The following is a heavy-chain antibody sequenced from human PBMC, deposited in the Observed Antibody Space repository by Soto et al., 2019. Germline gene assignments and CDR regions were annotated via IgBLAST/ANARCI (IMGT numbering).Heavy chain of an antibody. CDR2: INAGSGNT. V-gene: IGHV1-3*01. CDR3: SRANYYGSCYGMDV. Sequence: QVQLVQSGAEVKKPGASVKVSCKASGYTFTSYAMHWVRQAPGQRLEWMGWINAGSGNTKYSQKFQGRVTITRVTSASTAYMELSSLRTEATAVYYCSRANYYGSCYGMDVWGQGTTVTVSS. J-gene: IGHJ6*02. CDR1: GYTFTSYA. D-gene: IGHD3-10*01.